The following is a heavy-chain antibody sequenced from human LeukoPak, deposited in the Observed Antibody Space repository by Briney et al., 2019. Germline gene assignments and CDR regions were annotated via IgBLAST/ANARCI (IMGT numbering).Heavy chain of an antibody. CDR2: IYHSGST. CDR3: ASPGGDMGGY. J-gene: IGHJ4*02. V-gene: IGHV4-38-2*02. CDR1: GYSISSGYY. D-gene: IGHD2-21*01. Sequence: MPSETLSLTCTVSGYSISSGYYWGWIRQPPGKGLEWIGSIYHSGSTYYNPSLKSRVTISVDTSKNQFSLKLSSVTAADTAVYYCASPGGDMGGYWGQGTLVTVSS.